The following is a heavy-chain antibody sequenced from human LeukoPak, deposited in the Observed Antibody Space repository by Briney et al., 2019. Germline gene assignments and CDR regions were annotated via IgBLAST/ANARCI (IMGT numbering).Heavy chain of an antibody. D-gene: IGHD3-10*01. CDR2: MNPNSGNT. CDR1: GYTFTSYD. CDR3: ARGRDGSGFYYYYGMDV. Sequence: ASVKVSCKASGYTFTSYDINWVRQATGQGLEWMGWMNPNSGNTGYAQKFQGRVTMTRNTSISTAYMELSSLRSEDTAVYYCARGRDGSGFYYYYGMDVWGQGTTVTVSS. J-gene: IGHJ6*02. V-gene: IGHV1-8*01.